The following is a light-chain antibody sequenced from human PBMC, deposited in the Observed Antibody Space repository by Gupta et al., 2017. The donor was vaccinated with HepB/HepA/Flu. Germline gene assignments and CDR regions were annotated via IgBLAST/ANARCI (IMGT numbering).Light chain of an antibody. Sequence: DIQMTQSPSSLSASVGDRVSITCRASQSITRYLNWYQHKPGKAPELLIYAASSLQSGVPSRFSGSVSGTDFTLTISSLQPEDFATYYCQQTYTTPLTFGGGTKVEIK. V-gene: IGKV1-39*01. J-gene: IGKJ4*01. CDR3: QQTYTTPLT. CDR1: QSITRY. CDR2: AAS.